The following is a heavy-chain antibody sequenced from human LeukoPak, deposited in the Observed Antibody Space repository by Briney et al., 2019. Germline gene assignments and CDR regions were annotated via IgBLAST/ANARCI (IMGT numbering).Heavy chain of an antibody. CDR1: GGSFSGYY. CDR2: INHSGST. CDR3: ASRGGLGATYYFDY. J-gene: IGHJ4*02. D-gene: IGHD1-26*01. Sequence: PSETLSLTCAVYGGSFSGYYWSWIRQPPGKGLEWIGEINHSGSTNYNPSLKSRVTISVDTSKNQFSLKLSSVTAADTAVYYCASRGGLGATYYFDYWGQGTLVTVSS. V-gene: IGHV4-34*01.